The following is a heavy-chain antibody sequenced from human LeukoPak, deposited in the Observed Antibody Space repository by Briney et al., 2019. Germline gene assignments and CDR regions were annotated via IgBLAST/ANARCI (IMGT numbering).Heavy chain of an antibody. CDR3: AKDRTVGASYWYFDL. CDR2: ISSSGSGGNT. Sequence: QSGGSLRLSCVASGVTLSNYAMSWARQAPGKGLEWVSGISSSGSGGNTYYADSVKGRFTISRDSSRNTLFLHMSTLRAEDTAIYYCAKDRTVGASYWYFDLWGRGTLVTVSS. CDR1: GVTLSNYA. V-gene: IGHV3-23*01. D-gene: IGHD1-26*01. J-gene: IGHJ2*01.